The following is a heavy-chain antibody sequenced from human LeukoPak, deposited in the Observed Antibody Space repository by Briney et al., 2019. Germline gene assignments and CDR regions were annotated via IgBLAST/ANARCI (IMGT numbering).Heavy chain of an antibody. J-gene: IGHJ5*02. CDR1: GYTFTGYY. D-gene: IGHD2-2*01. V-gene: IGHV1-8*02. CDR3: ARGRGTSCFS. Sequence: ASVKVSCKASGYTFTGYYMHWVRQAPGQGLEWMGWMNPNSGNTGYAQKFQGRVTMTRNTSISTAYMELSSLRSEDTAVYYCARGRGTSCFSWGQGTLVTVSS. CDR2: MNPNSGNT.